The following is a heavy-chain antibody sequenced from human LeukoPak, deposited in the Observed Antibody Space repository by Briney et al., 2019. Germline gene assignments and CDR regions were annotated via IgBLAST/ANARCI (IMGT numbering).Heavy chain of an antibody. D-gene: IGHD2-15*01. CDR3: AKGAGYCSGGSCFIIDY. CDR1: GFTFSSYA. V-gene: IGHV3-23*01. J-gene: IGHJ4*02. Sequence: GGSLRLSCVASGFTFSSYAMSWVRQAPGKGLEWVSAISGSGGSTYYADSVKGRFTISRDNSKNTLYLQMNSLRAEDTAVYYCAKGAGYCSGGSCFIIDYWGQGTLVTVSS. CDR2: ISGSGGST.